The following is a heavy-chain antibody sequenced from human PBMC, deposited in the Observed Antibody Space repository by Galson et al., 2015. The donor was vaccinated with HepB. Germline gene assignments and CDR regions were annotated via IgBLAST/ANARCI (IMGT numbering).Heavy chain of an antibody. V-gene: IGHV1-2*02. D-gene: IGHD1-26*01. CDR1: KSTFSDYY. CDR3: ARGRSKWELLRDSFDY. J-gene: IGHJ4*02. Sequence: SVKVSCKASKSTFSDYYIHWVRQAPGQGHEWMGWIFPNSGGTTYAQVFQGRVTLTSDTSINTAYMYLSSLTSDDTAVYYCARGRSKWELLRDSFDYWGQGTLVTVSS. CDR2: IFPNSGGT.